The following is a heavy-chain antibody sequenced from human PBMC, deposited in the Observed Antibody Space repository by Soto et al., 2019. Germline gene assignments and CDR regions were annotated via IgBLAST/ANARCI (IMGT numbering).Heavy chain of an antibody. CDR3: ARDAVAAGGHFEK. Sequence: SETLSLTCAVSGGSFSGFFWGWIRQPPGKGLEWIGEVNHGGSTNYNPSLRSRVTISSDTSKNHFSLTLRSVTAADTAVYYCARDAVAAGGHFEKWGQGALVTVS. J-gene: IGHJ4*02. D-gene: IGHD2-15*01. CDR1: GGSFSGFF. CDR2: VNHGGST. V-gene: IGHV4-34*01.